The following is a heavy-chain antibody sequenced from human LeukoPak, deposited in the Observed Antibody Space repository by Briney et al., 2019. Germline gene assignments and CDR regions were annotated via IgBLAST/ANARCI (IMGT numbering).Heavy chain of an antibody. CDR2: MNPNSGNT. D-gene: IGHD6-6*01. CDR3: AREYSSSSDIDY. CDR1: GYTFTSYD. J-gene: IGHJ4*02. Sequence: ASVKVSCKASGYTFTSYDINWVRQATGQGLEWMGWMNPNSGNTGYARKFQGRVTMTRNTSISTAYMELSSLRSEDTAVYYCAREYSSSSDIDYWGQGTLVTVSS. V-gene: IGHV1-8*01.